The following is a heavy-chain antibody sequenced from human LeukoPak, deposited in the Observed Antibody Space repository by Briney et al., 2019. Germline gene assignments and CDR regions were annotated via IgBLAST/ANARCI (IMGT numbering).Heavy chain of an antibody. CDR2: IKSKTDGGTT. V-gene: IGHV3-15*01. D-gene: IGHD3-16*01. CDR3: TTGFPYGGNFDY. J-gene: IGHJ4*02. Sequence: KLWGSLRLSCAASGFTFSHAWMSWVHQAPGKGLEWVGRIKSKTDGGTTDYAAPVKGRFTISRDDSKNTLYLQMNSLKTEDTAVYYCTTGFPYGGNFDYWGQGTLVTVSS. CDR1: GFTFSHAW.